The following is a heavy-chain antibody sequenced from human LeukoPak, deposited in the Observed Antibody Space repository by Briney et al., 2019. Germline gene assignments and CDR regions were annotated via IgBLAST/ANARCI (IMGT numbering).Heavy chain of an antibody. V-gene: IGHV3-74*01. CDR3: ARDMWSHNWFNP. D-gene: IGHD2-21*01. J-gene: IGHJ5*02. CDR2: INNDGSKT. Sequence: QPGGSLRLSCAASGFTFSSYWMHWVRQAPGKGLVWVSRINNDGSKTTYADSVKGRFTISRDNAKNTLYLQMNSLRDDDTAVYYCARDMWSHNWFNPWGQGTLVTVSS. CDR1: GFTFSSYW.